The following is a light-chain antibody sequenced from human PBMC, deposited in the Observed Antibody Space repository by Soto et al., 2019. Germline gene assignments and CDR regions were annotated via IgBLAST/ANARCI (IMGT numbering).Light chain of an antibody. J-gene: IGKJ1*01. CDR3: HQYGSSPRT. Sequence: EIVLTQSPGTLSLSPGERATLSCRASQSLSSSSSAWYQQKPGQAPRLLIYGVSNRATGIPDRFSGSGSGTDFTLTISRLEPEDFAVYYCHQYGSSPRTFGQGTKVEIK. V-gene: IGKV3-20*01. CDR2: GVS. CDR1: QSLSSSS.